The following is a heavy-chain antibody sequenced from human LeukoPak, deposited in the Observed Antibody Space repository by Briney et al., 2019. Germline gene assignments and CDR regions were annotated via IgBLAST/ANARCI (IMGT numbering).Heavy chain of an antibody. CDR3: ARDSRYSSSWYGGVNWFDP. V-gene: IGHV3-48*03. Sequence: GGSLRLSCAASGFTFSSYEMNWVRQAPGKGLEWVSYISTSGSTIYYADSVKGRFTISRDNAKNSLSLQMNSLRAEDTAVYYCARDSRYSSSWYGGVNWFDPWGQGTLVTVSS. CDR1: GFTFSSYE. D-gene: IGHD6-13*01. J-gene: IGHJ5*02. CDR2: ISTSGSTI.